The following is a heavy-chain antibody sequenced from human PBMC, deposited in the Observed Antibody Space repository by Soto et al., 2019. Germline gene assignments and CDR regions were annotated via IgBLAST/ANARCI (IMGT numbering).Heavy chain of an antibody. Sequence: SETLSLTCAVYGGSFSGYYWSWIRQPPGKGLEWIGETNHSGSTNYNPSLKSRVTISVDTSKNQFSLKLSSVTAADVAVYYRARGERRSFGYWGQGTLVTVSS. CDR1: GGSFSGYY. CDR3: ARGERRSFGY. V-gene: IGHV4-34*01. CDR2: TNHSGST. D-gene: IGHD3-10*01. J-gene: IGHJ4*02.